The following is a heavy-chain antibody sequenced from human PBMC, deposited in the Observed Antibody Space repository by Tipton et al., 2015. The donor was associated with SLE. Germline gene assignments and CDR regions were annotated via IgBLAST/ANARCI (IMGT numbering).Heavy chain of an antibody. Sequence: TLSLTCTVSDGSISDYYWTWIRQPAGEGLEWIGRMYASGSTNYNPSLRSRAAMSVDASKSHFSLKLTSVTAADTAVYYCARNGGGTDAFDIWGQGTLVTVSS. J-gene: IGHJ3*02. V-gene: IGHV4-4*07. D-gene: IGHD3-16*01. CDR3: ARNGGGTDAFDI. CDR2: MYASGST. CDR1: DGSISDYY.